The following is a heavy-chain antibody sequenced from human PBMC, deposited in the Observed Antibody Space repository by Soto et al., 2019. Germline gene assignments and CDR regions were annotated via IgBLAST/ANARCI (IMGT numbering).Heavy chain of an antibody. J-gene: IGHJ6*04. CDR2: MNPNSDNT. D-gene: IGHD2-2*02. V-gene: IGHV1-8*01. Sequence: QVQLVQSGAEVRKPGASVKVSCKASGYTFTSYDINWLRQTTGEGLAWMGWMNPNSDNTIYAPKFQGRVTVTRNTSPSTAYMELRSLTSDDTAVYCSARVKYTLNVPAALDSWGKGNVVSVYS. CDR3: ARVKYTLNVPAALDS. CDR1: GYTFTSYD.